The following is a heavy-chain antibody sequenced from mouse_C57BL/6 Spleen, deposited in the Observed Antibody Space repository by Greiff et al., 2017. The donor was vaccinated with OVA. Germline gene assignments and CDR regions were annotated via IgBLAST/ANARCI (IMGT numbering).Heavy chain of an antibody. D-gene: IGHD4-1*01. J-gene: IGHJ2*01. V-gene: IGHV1-50*01. Sequence: VQLQQPGAELVKPGASVKLSCKASGYTFTSYWMQWVKQRPGQGLEWIGEIDPSDSYTNYNQKFKGKATLTVDTSSSTAYMQLSSLTSEDSAVYYCASYWGGGYWGQGTTLTVSS. CDR3: ASYWGGGY. CDR1: GYTFTSYW. CDR2: IDPSDSYT.